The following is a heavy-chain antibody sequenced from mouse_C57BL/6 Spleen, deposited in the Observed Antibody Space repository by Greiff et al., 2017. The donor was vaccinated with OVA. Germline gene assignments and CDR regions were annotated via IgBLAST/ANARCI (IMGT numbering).Heavy chain of an antibody. CDR1: GYAFSSSW. D-gene: IGHD2-10*01. Sequence: VQLQQSGPELVKPGASVKISCKASGYAFSSSWMNWVKQRPGKGLEWIGRIYPGDGDTNYNGKFKGKATLTADKSSSTAYMQLSSLTSEDSAVYSCASYYGSYDAMDYWGQGTSVTVSS. CDR2: IYPGDGDT. J-gene: IGHJ4*01. V-gene: IGHV1-82*01. CDR3: ASYYGSYDAMDY.